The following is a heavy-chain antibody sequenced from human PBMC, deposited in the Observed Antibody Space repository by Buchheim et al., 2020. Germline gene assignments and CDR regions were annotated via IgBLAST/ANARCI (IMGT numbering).Heavy chain of an antibody. J-gene: IGHJ4*02. CDR1: RGSVSSGGYY. Sequence: QVQLQESGPGLVKPSQPLSLTCTVSRGSVSSGGYYWSWIRQHPGKGLEWIGHIYYSGSTYYNPSLRIRMTISLDTSKNQFSLNLSSVTAADTAVYYCARSGSPFAAVTASHWGQGT. CDR2: IYYSGST. CDR3: ARSGSPFAAVTASH. V-gene: IGHV4-31*03. D-gene: IGHD4-11*01.